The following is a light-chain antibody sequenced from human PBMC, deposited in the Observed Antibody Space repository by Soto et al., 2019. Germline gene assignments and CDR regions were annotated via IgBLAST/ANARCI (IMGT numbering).Light chain of an antibody. CDR3: CSYAGSHTYV. Sequence: QSVLTQPRSVSGSPGQSVTISCTGTSSDVGGYNYVSWYQQHPGKAPILMIYDVTKRPSGVPDRFSGSKSGDTASLTISGLQAEDEADYYCCSYAGSHTYVFGTGTKLTVL. CDR1: SSDVGGYNY. J-gene: IGLJ1*01. CDR2: DVT. V-gene: IGLV2-11*01.